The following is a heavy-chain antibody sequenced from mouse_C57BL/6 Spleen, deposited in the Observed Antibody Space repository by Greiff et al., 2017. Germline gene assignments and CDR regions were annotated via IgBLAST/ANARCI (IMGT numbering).Heavy chain of an antibody. CDR3: ARSLGRRAYYGSSYDAKDY. V-gene: IGHV5-17*01. CDR1: GFTFSDYG. CDR2: ISSGSSTI. Sequence: EVMLVESGGGLVKPGGSLKLSCAASGFTFSDYGMHWVRQAPEKGLEWVAYISSGSSTIYYADTVKGRFTISRDNAKNTLFLQMTSLRSEDTAMYYCARSLGRRAYYGSSYDAKDYWGQGTLVTVSA. J-gene: IGHJ4*01. D-gene: IGHD1-1*01.